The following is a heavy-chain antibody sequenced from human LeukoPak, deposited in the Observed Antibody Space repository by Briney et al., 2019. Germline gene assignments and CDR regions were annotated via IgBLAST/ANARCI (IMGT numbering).Heavy chain of an antibody. CDR1: GFTFSSYE. V-gene: IGHV3-48*03. J-gene: IGHJ4*02. Sequence: GGSLRLSCAASGFTFSSYEMNWVRQAPGKGLEWVSYISSSGSTIYYADSVKGRFTISRDNAKNSLYLQMDSLRAEDTVVYYCARDYWDYFDYWGQGTLVTVSS. D-gene: IGHD2-15*01. CDR3: ARDYWDYFDY. CDR2: ISSSGSTI.